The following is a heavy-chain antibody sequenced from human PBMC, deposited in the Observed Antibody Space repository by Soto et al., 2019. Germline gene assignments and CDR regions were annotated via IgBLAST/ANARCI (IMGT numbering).Heavy chain of an antibody. CDR3: ARRRNYDFWSGYYTWFDP. J-gene: IGHJ5*02. Sequence: GASVKVSCKVSGYTFTSYDINWVRQATGQGLEWMGWMNPNSGNTGYAQKFQGRVTMTRNTSISTAYMELSSLRSEDTAVYYCARRRNYDFWSGYYTWFDPWGQGTLVTVSS. CDR1: GYTFTSYD. D-gene: IGHD3-3*01. CDR2: MNPNSGNT. V-gene: IGHV1-8*01.